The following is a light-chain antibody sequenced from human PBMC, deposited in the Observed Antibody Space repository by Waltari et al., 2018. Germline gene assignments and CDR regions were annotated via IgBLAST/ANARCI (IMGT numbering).Light chain of an antibody. CDR2: GAY. CDR3: LQDYTYPWT. Sequence: AIQMTQSPSSLSASVGDRVTITCRASQDIRNDLVWYQQKPGNAPKLLIYGAYSLQTGVPSRFSGSGAGTDFTLTINSLQPEDFATYYCLQDYTYPWTFGPGTKVEIK. V-gene: IGKV1-6*01. J-gene: IGKJ1*01. CDR1: QDIRND.